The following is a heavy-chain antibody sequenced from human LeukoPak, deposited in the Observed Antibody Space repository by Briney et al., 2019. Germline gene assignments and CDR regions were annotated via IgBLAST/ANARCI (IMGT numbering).Heavy chain of an antibody. D-gene: IGHD6-13*01. J-gene: IGHJ4*02. CDR2: ISGSGGST. Sequence: GGSLRLSCAASGFTFSSYSMNWVRQAPGKGLEWVSAISGSGGSTYYADSVKGWFTISRDNSKNTLYLQMNSLRAEDTAVYYCAKKMAYSSSWCDYWGQGTLVTVSS. CDR1: GFTFSSYS. CDR3: AKKMAYSSSWCDY. V-gene: IGHV3-23*01.